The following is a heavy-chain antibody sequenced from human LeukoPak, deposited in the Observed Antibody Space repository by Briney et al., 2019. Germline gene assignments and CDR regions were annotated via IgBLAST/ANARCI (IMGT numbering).Heavy chain of an antibody. CDR1: GYSFTSYW. CDR3: ARRGSSFGNWFDP. CDR2: IYPGDSDT. Sequence: GESLKISCKGSGYSFTSYWIGWVRQMPGKGLEWMGTIYPGDSDTRYSPSFQGQVTISADKSISTAYLQWSSLKASDTAMYYCARRGSSFGNWFDPWGQGTLVTVSS. J-gene: IGHJ5*02. V-gene: IGHV5-51*01. D-gene: IGHD6-13*01.